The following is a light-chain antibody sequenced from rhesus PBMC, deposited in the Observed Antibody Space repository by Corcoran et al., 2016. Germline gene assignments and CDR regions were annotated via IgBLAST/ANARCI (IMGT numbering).Light chain of an antibody. V-gene: IGKV3-42*03. Sequence: EIVMTQSPATLSLSPGERATLSCRASQSVSSSLAWYQQKPGQAPRLLIYGASRRATGIPDRISGRGSGTEFTLPISSLGPEDFAVYYCQQYSNWPYSFGQGTKVEIK. CDR2: GAS. CDR1: QSVSSS. CDR3: QQYSNWPYS. J-gene: IGKJ2*01.